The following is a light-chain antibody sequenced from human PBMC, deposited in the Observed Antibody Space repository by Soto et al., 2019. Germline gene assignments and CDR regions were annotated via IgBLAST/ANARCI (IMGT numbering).Light chain of an antibody. CDR1: QSVLHSPNNKNY. CDR3: LQYLSLPRT. CDR2: WAS. J-gene: IGKJ1*01. Sequence: DIVMTQSPDSLAVSLGERATINCKSSQSVLHSPNNKNYLAWYQQKAGQPTKVLIYWASTREIGVPDRFSASGSGTEFTLTITSLQAEDVAVYYCLQYLSLPRTFGQGSKVAV. V-gene: IGKV4-1*01.